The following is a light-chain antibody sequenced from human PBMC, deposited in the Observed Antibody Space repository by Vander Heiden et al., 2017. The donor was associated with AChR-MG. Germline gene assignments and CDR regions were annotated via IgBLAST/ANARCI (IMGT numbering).Light chain of an antibody. J-gene: IGLJ3*02. CDR1: SVNIGGYED. CDR2: DVN. V-gene: IGLV2-11*01. Sequence: SALTPPRCVSGSPGHAVTIFCSGPSVNIGGYEDVSWYQQHPGKAPKLMIFDVNERPSGVPERFSGSKSGNTASLTISGLQAEDEADYYCCAYTGTSTLEKFGGGTKLTVL. CDR3: CAYTGTSTLEK.